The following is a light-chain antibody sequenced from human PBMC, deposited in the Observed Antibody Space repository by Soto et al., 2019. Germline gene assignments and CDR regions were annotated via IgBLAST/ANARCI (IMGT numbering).Light chain of an antibody. CDR2: DAS. CDR1: QSVSSY. V-gene: IGKV3-11*01. CDR3: QQRSNWYT. J-gene: IGKJ2*01. Sequence: EIVLTQSPATLYLSPGERATLSCRASQSVSSYLAWYQQKPGQAPRLLIYDASSRATGIPARFSGSGSGTDFTLTISSLEPEDFAVYYCQQRSNWYTFGQGTQLEIK.